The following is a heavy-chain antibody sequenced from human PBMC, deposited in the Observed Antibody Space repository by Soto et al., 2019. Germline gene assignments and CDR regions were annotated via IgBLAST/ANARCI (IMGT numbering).Heavy chain of an antibody. J-gene: IGHJ4*02. V-gene: IGHV3-23*01. Sequence: EVHLLESGGDLVLPGGSLRLSCAASGFAFNDFAMNWVRQAPGKGPEWLSTISGSGDKTFHSDSVKGRFNISRDNSNNKMFLPMNSLRAEENALYYWAKGASHAPFEKWGRGTLVTVSS. CDR2: ISGSGDKT. CDR3: AKGASHAPFEK. CDR1: GFAFNDFA.